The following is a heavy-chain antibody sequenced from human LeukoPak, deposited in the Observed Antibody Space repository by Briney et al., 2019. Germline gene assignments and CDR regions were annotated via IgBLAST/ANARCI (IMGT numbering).Heavy chain of an antibody. Sequence: KASETLSLTCTVSGGSISSYYWSWIRQPAGKGLEWIGRFYTSGSTNYNPSLKSRVTMSVDTSKNQFSLKLSSVTAADTAVYYCARGGEYSSGWYYFDYWGQGTLVTVSS. V-gene: IGHV4-4*07. J-gene: IGHJ4*02. CDR3: ARGGEYSSGWYYFDY. CDR2: FYTSGST. CDR1: GGSISSYY. D-gene: IGHD6-19*01.